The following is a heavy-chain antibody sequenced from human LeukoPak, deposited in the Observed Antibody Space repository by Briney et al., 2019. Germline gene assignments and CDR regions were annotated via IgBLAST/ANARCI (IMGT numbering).Heavy chain of an antibody. Sequence: PGGSLRRSCSASRFTFSSCAKFWVRQAPGKGQEYVSGISSDGGRTNYADSVKARFTISRDNSKVTLYLQMTSLRPEDTAIYYCVKDPSGNYFYFDYWCQGTLVTVSS. CDR1: RFTFSSCA. J-gene: IGHJ4*02. CDR3: VKDPSGNYFYFDY. D-gene: IGHD1-26*01. CDR2: ISSDGGRT. V-gene: IGHV3-64D*09.